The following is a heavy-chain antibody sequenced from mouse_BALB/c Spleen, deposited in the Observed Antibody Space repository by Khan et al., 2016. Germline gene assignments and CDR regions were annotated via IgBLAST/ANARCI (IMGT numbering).Heavy chain of an antibody. D-gene: IGHD1-2*01. CDR3: ARCYYGWGYFDY. CDR2: ISYSGST. J-gene: IGHJ2*01. V-gene: IGHV3-2*02. Sequence: EVQLQESGPGLVKPSQSLSLTCTVTGYSITSDYAWNWIRQFPGNKLEWMGYISYSGSTSYNPSLKSRISITRDTSKNQFFLQLNSVTTEDTATYYCARCYYGWGYFDYWGQGITLTVSS. CDR1: GYSITSDYA.